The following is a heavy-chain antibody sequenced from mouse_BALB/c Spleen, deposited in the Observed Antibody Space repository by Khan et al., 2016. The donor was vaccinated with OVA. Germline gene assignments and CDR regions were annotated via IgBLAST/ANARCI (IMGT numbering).Heavy chain of an antibody. J-gene: IGHJ2*01. V-gene: IGHV1-7*01. Sequence: QVQLQQSGAELAKPGASVKMSCKASGYTFINYWILWVKQRPGQGLEWIGYINPSSGYTEYNQNFKDKATLTADKYSSTAYIQLSSLTPEESAVYYCSRVCLLWDFDYWGQGTTLTVSS. CDR3: SRVCLLWDFDY. CDR1: GYTFINYW. CDR2: INPSSGYT. D-gene: IGHD2-1*01.